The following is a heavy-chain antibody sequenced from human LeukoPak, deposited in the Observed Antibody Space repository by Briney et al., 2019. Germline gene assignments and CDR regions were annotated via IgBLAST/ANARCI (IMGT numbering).Heavy chain of an antibody. J-gene: IGHJ6*02. Sequence: GASVKVSCKASGYTFTSYDINWVRQATGQGLEWMGWMNPNSGNTGYAQKFQGRVTMTRNTSISTAYMELSSLRSEDTAVYYCARVLGTVPYYYYYGMDVWGQGTTVTVSS. CDR2: MNPNSGNT. CDR1: GYTFTSYD. CDR3: ARVLGTVPYYYYYGMDV. V-gene: IGHV1-8*01. D-gene: IGHD7-27*01.